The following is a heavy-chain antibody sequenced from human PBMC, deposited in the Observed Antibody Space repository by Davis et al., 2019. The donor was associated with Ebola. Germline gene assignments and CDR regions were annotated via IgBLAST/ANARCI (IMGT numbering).Heavy chain of an antibody. V-gene: IGHV3-64*02. CDR3: ARGYNDNDYGGDY. CDR1: GFTFSSYA. Sequence: GESLKISCAASGFTFSSYAMHWVRQAPGKGLEYVSGISSNGGTTYYADPLKGRFTISRDNSKNTLYLQMGSLRAEDMAVYYCARGYNDNDYGGDYWGQGTLVTVSS. CDR2: ISSNGGTT. D-gene: IGHD5-12*01. J-gene: IGHJ4*02.